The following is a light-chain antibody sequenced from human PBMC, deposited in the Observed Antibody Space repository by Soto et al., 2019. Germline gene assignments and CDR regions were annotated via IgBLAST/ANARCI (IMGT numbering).Light chain of an antibody. CDR1: SSNIGSHT. CDR3: AAWDDSLNGVV. CDR2: NTY. V-gene: IGLV1-44*01. Sequence: QSVLTQPPSASGTPGQRVTISCSGSSSNIGSHTVNWYQQLPGTAPRLLIYNTYYRPSGVPDRFSGSKSGTSASLAIIGLQSEDEADYYCAAWDDSLNGVVFGGGTKLTVL. J-gene: IGLJ2*01.